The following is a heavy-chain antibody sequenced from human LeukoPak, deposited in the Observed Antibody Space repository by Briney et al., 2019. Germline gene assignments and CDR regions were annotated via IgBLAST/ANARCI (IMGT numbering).Heavy chain of an antibody. Sequence: GGSLRLSCAASGFTFANHWMAWGPQAPGKGLGWGSVIYSGGSTYYADSVKGRFTISRDNSKNTLYLQMNSLRAEDTAVYYCARDLRGGYSYGYIDYWGQGTLVTVSS. CDR2: IYSGGST. CDR3: ARDLRGGYSYGYIDY. D-gene: IGHD5-18*01. CDR1: GFTFANHW. V-gene: IGHV3-66*01. J-gene: IGHJ4*02.